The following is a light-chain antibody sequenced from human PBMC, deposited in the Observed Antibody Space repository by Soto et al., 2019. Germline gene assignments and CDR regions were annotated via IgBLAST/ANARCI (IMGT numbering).Light chain of an antibody. CDR1: QSVRNY. J-gene: IGKJ5*01. Sequence: EIVLTQSPATLSLSPGERATLSCRASQSVRNYLAWYQQKPGQAPRLLMYDTSNRATGIPARFSGSGSETDFTLTISSLEPEDFYCQQRFNWPPITFGQGTRLEIK. CDR3: QQRFNWPPIT. CDR2: DTS. V-gene: IGKV3-11*01.